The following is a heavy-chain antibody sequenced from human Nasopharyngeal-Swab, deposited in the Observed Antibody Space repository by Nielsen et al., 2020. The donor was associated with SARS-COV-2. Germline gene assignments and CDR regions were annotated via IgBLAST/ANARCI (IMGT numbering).Heavy chain of an antibody. Sequence: GESLKISCATSGFTFSNYWMHWVRQAPGKGLEWVARIYIRGRTTTHADSVKGRFTISRDNAKNTLSLQMNSLTPADTAVYFCVRGPVEGAMGYFQFWGQGTLVTVSS. CDR3: VRGPVEGAMGYFQF. D-gene: IGHD1-26*01. CDR2: IYIRGRTT. J-gene: IGHJ1*01. V-gene: IGHV3-74*03. CDR1: GFTFSNYW.